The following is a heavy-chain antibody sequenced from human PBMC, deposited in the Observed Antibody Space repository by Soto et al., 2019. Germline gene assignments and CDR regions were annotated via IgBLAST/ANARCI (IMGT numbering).Heavy chain of an antibody. Sequence: LSLTCTVSGGSISSYYWSWIRQPPGKGLEWIGYIYYSGSTNYNPSLKSRVTISVDTSKNQFSLKLSSVTAADTAVYYCARVSGGPLHYFDYWGQGTLVTVS. CDR2: IYYSGST. V-gene: IGHV4-59*01. CDR3: ARVSGGPLHYFDY. J-gene: IGHJ4*02. D-gene: IGHD1-26*01. CDR1: GGSISSYY.